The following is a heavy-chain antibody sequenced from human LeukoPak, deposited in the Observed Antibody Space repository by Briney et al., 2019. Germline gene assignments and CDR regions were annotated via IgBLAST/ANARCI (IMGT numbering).Heavy chain of an antibody. Sequence: SETLPLTCTVSGGSISTYYGNWIRQPPGKGLEWIGYIYYSGSTNYNPSLTGRVTISVDTSKNQFSLKLSSVTAADTAVYYCARHLCSGGSCYSNWFDPWGQGTLVTVSS. CDR3: ARHLCSGGSCYSNWFDP. CDR1: GGSISTYY. V-gene: IGHV4-59*08. D-gene: IGHD2-15*01. J-gene: IGHJ5*02. CDR2: IYYSGST.